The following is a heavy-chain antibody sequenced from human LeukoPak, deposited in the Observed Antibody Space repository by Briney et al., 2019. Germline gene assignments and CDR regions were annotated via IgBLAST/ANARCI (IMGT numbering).Heavy chain of an antibody. CDR1: GFTFSTYA. CDR2: LSDDGGHT. CDR3: AKGGWLEY. V-gene: IGHV3-23*01. Sequence: PGGSLRLSCAATGFTFSTYAMSWVRQAPGKGLEWVSALSDDGGHTYYADSVKGRFTISRDNSKNTLYLQMNSPRAEDTAVYHCAKGGWLEYWGQGTLFTVSS. D-gene: IGHD6-19*01. J-gene: IGHJ4*02.